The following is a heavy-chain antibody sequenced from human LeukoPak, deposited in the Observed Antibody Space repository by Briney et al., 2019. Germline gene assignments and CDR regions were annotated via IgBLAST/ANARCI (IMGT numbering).Heavy chain of an antibody. CDR1: GFTFRSYG. D-gene: IGHD3-22*01. CDR2: ISSNGGRT. Sequence: GGSLRLSCAASGFTFRSYGMHWVRQAPGKGLEYVTAISSNGGRTYYANSVKGRFTISRDNSRNTLYLQMGSLRAEDMAVYYCATYYYDSGGFHFHHWGQGTLVTVSS. V-gene: IGHV3-64*01. CDR3: ATYYYDSGGFHFHH. J-gene: IGHJ1*01.